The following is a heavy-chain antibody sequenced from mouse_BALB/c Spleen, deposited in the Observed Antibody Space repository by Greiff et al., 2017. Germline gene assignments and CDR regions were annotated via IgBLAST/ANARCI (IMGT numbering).Heavy chain of an antibody. D-gene: IGHD4-1*01. Sequence: EVKLMESGGGLVQPGGSRKLSCAASGFTFSSFGMHWVRQAPEKGLEWVAYISSGSSTIYYADTVKGRFTISRDNPKNTLFLQMTSLRSEDTAMYYCARSVTGTRVFDYWGQGTTLTVSS. J-gene: IGHJ2*01. CDR3: ARSVTGTRVFDY. CDR1: GFTFSSFG. V-gene: IGHV5-17*02. CDR2: ISSGSSTI.